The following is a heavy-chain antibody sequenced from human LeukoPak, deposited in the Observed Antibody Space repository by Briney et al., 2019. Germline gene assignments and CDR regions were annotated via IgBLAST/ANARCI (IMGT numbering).Heavy chain of an antibody. D-gene: IGHD3-10*01. CDR3: ARDDYGSGILGY. Sequence: SETLSLTCTVSGGSISSYYWSWIRQPPGKGLEWIGYIYYSGSTNYNPSLKIQVTISVDTSKNQFSLKLSSVTAADTAVYYCARDDYGSGILGYWGQGTLVTVSS. J-gene: IGHJ4*02. CDR1: GGSISSYY. CDR2: IYYSGST. V-gene: IGHV4-59*01.